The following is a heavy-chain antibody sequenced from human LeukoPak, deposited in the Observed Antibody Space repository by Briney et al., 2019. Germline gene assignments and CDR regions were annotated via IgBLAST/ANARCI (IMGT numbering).Heavy chain of an antibody. D-gene: IGHD3-22*01. CDR2: INHSGST. V-gene: IGHV4-34*01. CDR3: ARDYRRYDYDTSGYYRTPQLQYFDY. J-gene: IGHJ4*02. CDR1: GGSFSGYY. Sequence: SETLSLPCAVYGGSFSGYYWSWIRQPPGKGLEWIGEINHSGSTYYTPSLKSRVTVSVDTPKNQFSLKLSSVTAADTAVYFCARDYRRYDYDTSGYYRTPQLQYFDYWGQGILVTVSS.